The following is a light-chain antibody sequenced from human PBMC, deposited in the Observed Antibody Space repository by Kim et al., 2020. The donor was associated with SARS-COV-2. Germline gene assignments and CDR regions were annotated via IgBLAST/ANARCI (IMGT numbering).Light chain of an antibody. J-gene: IGKJ4*01. Sequence: EIVMTQSPATLSVSPGERATLSCWASQSVRNNLAWYQQQPGQGPKLLIYRASIRATGVPDRFSGSVSGTEFTLTISSLQSEDSAVYYCQQYDDWPPVTFGGGTKVEIK. CDR3: QQYDDWPPVT. CDR1: QSVRNN. CDR2: RAS. V-gene: IGKV3-15*01.